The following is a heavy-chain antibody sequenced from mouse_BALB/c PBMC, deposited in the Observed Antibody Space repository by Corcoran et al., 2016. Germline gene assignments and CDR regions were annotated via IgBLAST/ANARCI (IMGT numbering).Heavy chain of an antibody. Sequence: EVQLQQSGPELVKPGASVKISCKASGYSFTGYYMHWVKQSHVKSLEWIGRINPYNGATSYNQNFKDKASLTVDKSSSTAYMELHSLTSEDSAVYYCARKDGNYPYYFDYWGQGTTLTVSS. D-gene: IGHD2-1*01. CDR1: GYSFTGYY. J-gene: IGHJ2*01. CDR3: ARKDGNYPYYFDY. V-gene: IGHV1-26*01. CDR2: INPYNGAT.